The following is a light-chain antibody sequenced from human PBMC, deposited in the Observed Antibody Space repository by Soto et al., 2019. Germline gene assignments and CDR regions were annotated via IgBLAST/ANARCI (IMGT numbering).Light chain of an antibody. CDR1: QSVNSNY. CDR3: QQYGSSPRT. Sequence: EIVVTQSPGTLSLPPGERATLSCRASQSVNSNYLAWYQQKPGQAPRLLIYGASSRATGIPGRFSGSGSGTDFTLTIAGLESAHFAVYNCQQYGSSPRTFGHLTRVEI. CDR2: GAS. V-gene: IGKV3-20*01. J-gene: IGKJ1*01.